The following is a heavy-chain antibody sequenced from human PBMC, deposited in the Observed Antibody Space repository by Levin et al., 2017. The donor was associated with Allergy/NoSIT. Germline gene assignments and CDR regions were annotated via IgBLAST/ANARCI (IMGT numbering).Heavy chain of an antibody. V-gene: IGHV4-31*03. D-gene: IGHD6-13*01. CDR1: GGSISSGGYY. Sequence: PSETLSLTCTVSGGSISSGGYYWSWIRQHPGKGLEWIGYIYYSGSTYYNPSLKSRVTISVDTSKNQFSLKLSSVTAADTAVYYCAREPRPGYIDYWGQGTLVTVSS. CDR3: AREPRPGYIDY. CDR2: IYYSGST. J-gene: IGHJ4*02.